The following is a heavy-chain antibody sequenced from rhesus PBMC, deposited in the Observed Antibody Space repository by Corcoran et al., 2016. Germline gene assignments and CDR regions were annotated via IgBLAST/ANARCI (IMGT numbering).Heavy chain of an antibody. J-gene: IGHJ4*01. Sequence: QVQLQESGPGLVKPSETLSLTCAVSGGSISSNYWSWIRQPPGKGLEWIGRISGSGGRTAHTPSLKSRVTISTDTSKNQFSLKLSSVTAADTAVYYCARDTYSSGWYPYFDYWGQGVLVTVSS. V-gene: IGHV4-173*01. CDR2: ISGSGGRT. D-gene: IGHD6-31*01. CDR1: GGSISSNY. CDR3: ARDTYSSGWYPYFDY.